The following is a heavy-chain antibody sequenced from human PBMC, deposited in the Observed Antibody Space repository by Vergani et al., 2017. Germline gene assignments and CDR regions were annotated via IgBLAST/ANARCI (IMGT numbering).Heavy chain of an antibody. D-gene: IGHD3-10*01. CDR1: GFTFSSYA. CDR2: ISGSGGST. V-gene: IGHV3-23*01. CDR3: AKDLTADYYGSGSYYNDAFDI. Sequence: EVQLLESGGGLVQPGGSLRLSCAASGFTFSSYAMSWVRQAPGKGLEWVSAISGSGGSTYYADSVKGRFTISRDNSKNTLYMQMNSLRADDTAVYYCAKDLTADYYGSGSYYNDAFDIWGQGTMVTVSS. J-gene: IGHJ3*02.